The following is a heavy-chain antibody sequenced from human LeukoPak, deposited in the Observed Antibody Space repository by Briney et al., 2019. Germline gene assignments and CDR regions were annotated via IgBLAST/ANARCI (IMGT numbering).Heavy chain of an antibody. CDR2: ISDSGTNT. Sequence: GGSLRLSCAASGFTFSSYAMNWVRQAPGKGLEWVSDISDSGTNTYYADSVKGRFTISRDNSKNTLYMQMNSLRAEDTAVYYCAKGDKPVIAMVKFDYWGQGTLVTVSS. V-gene: IGHV3-23*01. CDR1: GFTFSSYA. J-gene: IGHJ4*02. D-gene: IGHD5-18*01. CDR3: AKGDKPVIAMVKFDY.